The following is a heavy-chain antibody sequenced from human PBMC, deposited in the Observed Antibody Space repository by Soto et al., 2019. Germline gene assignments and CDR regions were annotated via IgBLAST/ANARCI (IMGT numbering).Heavy chain of an antibody. Sequence: QLQLQESGPGLVKPSETLSLTCTVSGGSISSSSYYWGWIRQPPGKGLEWIGSNYYSGSTYYNPSLKSRVTISVDTSKNQFSLKLSSVTAADTAVYYCARQGAEAGRRGYYFADWGQATLVTVSS. V-gene: IGHV4-39*01. CDR1: GGSISSSSYY. CDR2: NYYSGST. D-gene: IGHD6-19*01. CDR3: ARQGAEAGRRGYYFAD. J-gene: IGHJ4*02.